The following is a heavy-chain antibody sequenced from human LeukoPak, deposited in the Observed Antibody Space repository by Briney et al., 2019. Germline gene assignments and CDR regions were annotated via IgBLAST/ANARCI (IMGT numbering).Heavy chain of an antibody. CDR1: GFPFSSYL. J-gene: IGHJ4*02. D-gene: IGHD3-3*01. CDR2: IKQDGSEK. CDR3: ARAYDFWSGYPPPNDY. Sequence: WGSLELSCAAPGFPFSSYLMRRVRQAPGKGLEGVAKIKQDGSEKYYVDSVKGRFTISRDNAKNSLYLQMNSLRAEDTAVYYCARAYDFWSGYPPPNDYWGQGTLVTVSS. V-gene: IGHV3-7*01.